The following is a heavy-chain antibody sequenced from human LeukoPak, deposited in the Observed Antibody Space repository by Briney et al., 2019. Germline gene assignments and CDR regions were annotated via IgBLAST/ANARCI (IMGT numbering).Heavy chain of an antibody. Sequence: GASVKLSCKASGATFSSYAISRVRQPPGQGLEWMGRIIPILGIANYEQKFQGRVTITADKSTSTAYMELSSLRSEDTAVYYCARERPITWYNWFDPWGQGTLVTVSS. V-gene: IGHV1-69*04. CDR1: GATFSSYA. D-gene: IGHD1-20*01. CDR3: ARERPITWYNWFDP. CDR2: IIPILGIA. J-gene: IGHJ5*02.